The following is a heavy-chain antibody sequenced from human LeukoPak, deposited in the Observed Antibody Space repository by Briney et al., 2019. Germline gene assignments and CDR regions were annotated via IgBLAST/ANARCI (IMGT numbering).Heavy chain of an antibody. V-gene: IGHV5-51*01. CDR1: GYTFSNFW. CDR3: AKAAAGTSAFDI. CDR2: IYPGDSDT. Sequence: GESLKISCKGSGYTFSNFWIAWVRQMPGKGLEWMGIIYPGDSDTTYSPSFRGQVTISADKSISTAYLQWSSLKASDTAMYYCAKAAAGTSAFDIWGQGTMVTVSS. D-gene: IGHD6-13*01. J-gene: IGHJ3*02.